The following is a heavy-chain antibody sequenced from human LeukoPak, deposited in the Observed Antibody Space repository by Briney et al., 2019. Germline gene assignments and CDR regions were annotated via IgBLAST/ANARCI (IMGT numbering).Heavy chain of an antibody. J-gene: IGHJ6*04. V-gene: IGHV3-74*01. D-gene: IGHD3-10*02. CDR3: AELGITMIGGV. CDR1: GFTFSSYW. CDR2: INSDGSST. Sequence: GGSLRHSCAASGFTFSSYWMHWVRQAPGKGLVWVSRINSDGSSTSYADSVKGRFTISRDNAKNMLYLQMNSLRAEDTAVYYCAELGITMIGGVWGKGTTVTISS.